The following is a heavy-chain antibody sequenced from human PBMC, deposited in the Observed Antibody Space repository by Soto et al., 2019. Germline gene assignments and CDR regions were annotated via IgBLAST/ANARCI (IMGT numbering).Heavy chain of an antibody. CDR3: STRAYDTNGYYRFDP. D-gene: IGHD3-22*01. Sequence: PSETLSLTCAVYGGSFSGHSWTWIRQSPGKGLEWIGDINHSGRVNYSPSLKSRVTISQDTSKNQFSLTLSAVTAADTAMYYCSTRAYDTNGYYRFDPWGQGTLVTSPQ. J-gene: IGHJ5*01. CDR1: GGSFSGHS. CDR2: INHSGRV. V-gene: IGHV4-34*01.